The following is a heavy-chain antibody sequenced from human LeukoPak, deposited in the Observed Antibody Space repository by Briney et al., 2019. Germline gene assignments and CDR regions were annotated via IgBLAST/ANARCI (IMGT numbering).Heavy chain of an antibody. CDR2: TSSSGGIT. CDR3: ARANGAYDILTGSKGPFSY. D-gene: IGHD3-9*01. CDR1: GFTFSSYA. Sequence: GGSLRLSCAASGFTFSSYAMAWVRQAPGKVLEWVSVTSSSGGITYYADSVKGRFAMSRDSSKNTLYLQMNSLRAEDTAVYYCARANGAYDILTGSKGPFSYWGQGTLVTVSS. J-gene: IGHJ4*02. V-gene: IGHV3-23*01.